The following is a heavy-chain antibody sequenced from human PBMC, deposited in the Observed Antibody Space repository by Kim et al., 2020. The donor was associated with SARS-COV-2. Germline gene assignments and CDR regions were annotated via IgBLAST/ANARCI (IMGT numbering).Heavy chain of an antibody. J-gene: IGHJ5*02. CDR2: ISYDGSNK. Sequence: GGSLRLSCAASGFTFSSYGMHWVRQAPGKGLEWVAVISYDGSNKYYADSVKGRFTISRDNSKNTLYLQMNSLRAEDTAVYYCAKGSGWYGGRDWFDPWGQGTLVTVSS. V-gene: IGHV3-33*05. CDR1: GFTFSSYG. D-gene: IGHD6-19*01. CDR3: AKGSGWYGGRDWFDP.